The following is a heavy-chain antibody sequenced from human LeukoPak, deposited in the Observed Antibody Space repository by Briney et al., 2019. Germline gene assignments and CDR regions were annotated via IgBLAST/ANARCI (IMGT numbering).Heavy chain of an antibody. D-gene: IGHD6-19*01. CDR3: ARDVFRGAVAGRRGDY. CDR1: GYIFTSYN. CDR2: INSSGGST. J-gene: IGHJ4*02. V-gene: IGHV1-46*01. Sequence: ASVKVSCKASGYIFTSYNMYWVRQAPGQGLEWMGIINSSGGSTNYAQKFQGRVTMTRDTSTSTVYMELSSLRSEDTAVYYCARDVFRGAVAGRRGDYWGQGTLVTVSS.